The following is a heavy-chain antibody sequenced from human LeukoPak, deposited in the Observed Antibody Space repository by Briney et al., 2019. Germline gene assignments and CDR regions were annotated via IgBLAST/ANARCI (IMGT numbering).Heavy chain of an antibody. Sequence: PGGSLRLSCAASGFTFDDYAMHWVRQAPGKGLEWVSGISWNSGSIGYADSVKGRFTISRDNAKNSLYLQMNSLRAEDTALYYCAKDLRTHDSIAAAGTLGHWGQGTLVTVSS. J-gene: IGHJ4*02. CDR3: AKDLRTHDSIAAAGTLGH. CDR2: ISWNSGSI. D-gene: IGHD6-13*01. V-gene: IGHV3-9*01. CDR1: GFTFDDYA.